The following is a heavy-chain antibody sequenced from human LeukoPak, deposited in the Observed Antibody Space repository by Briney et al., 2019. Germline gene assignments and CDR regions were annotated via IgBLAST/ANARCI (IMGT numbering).Heavy chain of an antibody. J-gene: IGHJ4*02. CDR1: GGSISSYY. Sequence: SETLSLTCSVSGGSISSYYWSWIRQPPGKGLEWIGYIYYSGSTNYNPSLRSRVTISVDTSKNQSSLKLSSVTAADTAVYYCARDRAGWYIDYWGQGTLVTVSS. CDR3: ARDRAGWYIDY. CDR2: IYYSGST. V-gene: IGHV4-59*01. D-gene: IGHD6-19*01.